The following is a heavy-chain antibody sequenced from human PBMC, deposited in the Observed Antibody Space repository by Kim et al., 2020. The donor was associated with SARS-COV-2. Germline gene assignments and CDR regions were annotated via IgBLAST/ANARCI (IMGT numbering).Heavy chain of an antibody. Sequence: KGRFTISRDNAKNTLYLQMNSLRAEETAVYYCASAYCSGGSCYVYNWFGPWGQGTLVTVSS. V-gene: IGHV3-74*01. J-gene: IGHJ5*02. D-gene: IGHD2-15*01. CDR3: ASAYCSGGSCYVYNWFGP.